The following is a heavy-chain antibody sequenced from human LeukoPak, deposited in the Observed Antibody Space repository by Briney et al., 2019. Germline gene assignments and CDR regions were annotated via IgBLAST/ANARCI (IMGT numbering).Heavy chain of an antibody. J-gene: IGHJ4*02. D-gene: IGHD2-21*01. V-gene: IGHV4-61*01. CDR1: GGSVSSGSYY. Sequence: PSETLSLTCTVSGGSVSSGSYYWSWIRQPPGKGLEWIGHIYYSGSTNYNPSLKSRVTISVDTSKSQFSLKLSSVTAVDTAVYYCASVLGGDDYWGQGTLVTVSS. CDR2: IYYSGST. CDR3: ASVLGGDDY.